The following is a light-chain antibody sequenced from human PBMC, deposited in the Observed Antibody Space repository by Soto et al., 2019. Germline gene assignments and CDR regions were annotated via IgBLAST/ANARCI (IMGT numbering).Light chain of an antibody. Sequence: QSALTQPASVSGSPGQSITISCTGTSSDVGYYNYVSWYQQHPGKAPKLMIYEVSNRPSGVSYRFSGSKSGNTASLTISGLQADDEADYYCISYTVSRSYVFGPGTKLTVL. CDR3: ISYTVSRSYV. J-gene: IGLJ1*01. CDR1: SSDVGYYNY. V-gene: IGLV2-14*01. CDR2: EVS.